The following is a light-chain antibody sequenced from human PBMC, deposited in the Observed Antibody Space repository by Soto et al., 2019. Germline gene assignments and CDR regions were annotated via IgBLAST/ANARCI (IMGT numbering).Light chain of an antibody. CDR1: QSVSSY. CDR2: DAS. Sequence: ILIAHAPGTLSFSPGERATLSWQASQSVSSYLAWYQQKPGQAPRLLIYDASNRATGVPARFSGSGSGTDFTLTISSLEPEDFAVYYCQQRSNWPWTFGQGTKVDIK. J-gene: IGKJ1*01. CDR3: QQRSNWPWT. V-gene: IGKV3-11*01.